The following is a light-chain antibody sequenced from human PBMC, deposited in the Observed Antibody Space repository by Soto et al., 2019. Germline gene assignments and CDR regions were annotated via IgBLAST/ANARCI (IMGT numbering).Light chain of an antibody. CDR3: AAWDGSLNGVV. Sequence: QSVLTQPPSASGTPGQRVTISCSGSSSNIGSNTVNWYQQLPGTAPKLLIYSNNQRPSGVPDRFSGSKSGTSDSLAISGLQSEPEAEYYCAAWDGSLNGVVFGGGTKLTVL. CDR2: SNN. J-gene: IGLJ2*01. CDR1: SSNIGSNT. V-gene: IGLV1-44*01.